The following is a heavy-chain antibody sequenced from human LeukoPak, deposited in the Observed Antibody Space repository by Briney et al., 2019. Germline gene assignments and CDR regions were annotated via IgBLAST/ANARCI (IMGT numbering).Heavy chain of an antibody. D-gene: IGHD6-19*01. CDR2: IYYSGNS. J-gene: IGHJ4*02. CDR1: GYSISSTNW. V-gene: IGHV4-28*06. CDR3: ARIFLGYSSGWYFDY. Sequence: PSETLSLTCAVSGYSISSTNWWGWIRQPPGKGLEWIGYIYYSGNSNYNPSLKSRVTMSVDTSKNQFSLNLSSVTALDTAVYYCARIFLGYSSGWYFDYWGQGTLVTVSS.